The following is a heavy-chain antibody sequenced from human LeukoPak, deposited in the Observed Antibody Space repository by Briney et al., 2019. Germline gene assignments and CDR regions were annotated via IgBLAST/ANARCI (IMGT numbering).Heavy chain of an antibody. CDR3: VRLSHYSDSSGYYLGSYYFDF. V-gene: IGHV4-39*01. J-gene: IGHJ4*02. CDR2: IYYSGIT. D-gene: IGHD3-22*01. CDR1: GGSTSSSNYY. Sequence: SETLSLTCTVSGGSTSSSNYYWGWLRPPPGQGLKGLGCIYYSGITNYNPSVKSRVTLSRDTSKTQLSLRLTCASAADTAAYFCVRLSHYSDSSGYYLGSYYFDFWGQGTLVTVS.